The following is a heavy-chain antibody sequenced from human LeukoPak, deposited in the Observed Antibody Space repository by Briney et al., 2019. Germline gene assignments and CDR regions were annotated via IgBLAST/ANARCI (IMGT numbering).Heavy chain of an antibody. CDR2: ISDIGGST. D-gene: IGHD3-10*01. CDR3: ARTSLHYFGSGSYSLDVFDI. Sequence: SGGSLRLSCAASGFTFSSYAMSWVRQAPGKGLEWVSTISDIGGSTSYADSVKGRFTTSRDNSKNTLYLQMNSLRADDMAVYFCARTSLHYFGSGSYSLDVFDIWGQGTMVTVSS. J-gene: IGHJ3*02. CDR1: GFTFSSYA. V-gene: IGHV3-23*01.